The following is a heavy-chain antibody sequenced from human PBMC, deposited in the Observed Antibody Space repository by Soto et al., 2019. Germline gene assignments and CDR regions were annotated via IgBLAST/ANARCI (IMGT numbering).Heavy chain of an antibody. CDR1: GYTFTSYA. V-gene: IGHV1-3*01. CDR2: INAGNGNT. Sequence: QAQLVQSGAEVKKPGASVKVYCKASGYTFTSYAMHWVRQAPGQRLEWMGWINAGNGNTKYSQKFQGRDTTTRDASASTAYRVLSRPRSEDTAVYYCARETAPSDVWGQGPTGTVSS. J-gene: IGHJ6*02. CDR3: ARETAPSDV.